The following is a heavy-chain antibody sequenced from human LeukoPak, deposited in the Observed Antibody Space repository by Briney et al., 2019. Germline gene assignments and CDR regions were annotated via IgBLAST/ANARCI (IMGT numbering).Heavy chain of an antibody. D-gene: IGHD6-19*01. CDR1: GFTVSGNY. J-gene: IGHJ3*02. Sequence: SGGSLRLSCAASGFTVSGNYMSWVRQAPGKGLEWVSVIYSGGSTYYADSVKGRFTISRDNSKNTLYLQMSSLRGEDTAVYYCARGPWAAVAENHDAFDIWGQGTMVTVSS. CDR3: ARGPWAAVAENHDAFDI. V-gene: IGHV3-53*01. CDR2: IYSGGST.